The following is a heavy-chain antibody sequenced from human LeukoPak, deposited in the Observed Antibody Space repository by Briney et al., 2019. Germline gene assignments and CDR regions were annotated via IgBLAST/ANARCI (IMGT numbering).Heavy chain of an antibody. CDR1: GFTFSSYA. V-gene: IGHV3-23*01. D-gene: IGHD2-21*02. CDR3: AKGYNDGHCGGDCVRGYFDY. CDR2: ISGSGGST. J-gene: IGHJ4*02. Sequence: GGSLRLSCAAPGFTFSSYAMSWVRQAPGKGLEWVSAISGSGGSTYYADSVKGRFTISRDNSKNTLYLQMNSLRAEDTAVYYCAKGYNDGHCGGDCVRGYFDYWGQGTLVTVSS.